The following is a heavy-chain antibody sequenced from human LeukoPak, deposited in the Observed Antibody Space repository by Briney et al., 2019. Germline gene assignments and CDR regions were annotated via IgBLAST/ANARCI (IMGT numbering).Heavy chain of an antibody. J-gene: IGHJ4*02. D-gene: IGHD1-26*01. Sequence: PSETLSLTCTVSGDSMTSGSDYWSWIRQPAGKGLEWIGRVYTRGSATYNPSLKSRVTLSVDTSNNQVSLRLTSVTAADTAVYYCARDNSGSFPPIFDHWGQGFQVTVSS. V-gene: IGHV4-61*02. CDR3: ARDNSGSFPPIFDH. CDR2: VYTRGSA. CDR1: GDSMTSGSDY.